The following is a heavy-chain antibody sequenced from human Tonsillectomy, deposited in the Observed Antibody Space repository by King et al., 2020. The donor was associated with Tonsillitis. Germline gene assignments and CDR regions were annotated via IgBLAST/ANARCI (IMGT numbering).Heavy chain of an antibody. CDR2: IYHSGST. CDR1: GYSISSGYY. V-gene: IGHV4-38-2*01. Sequence: VQLQESGPGLVKPSETLSLTCAVSGYSISSGYYWGWIRQPPGKGLEWIGNIYHSGSTYYNPSLKSRVTISVDTSKNQFSLKLSSVTAADTAVYYCARVKVRGVDICAFDIWGQGTMVTVSS. D-gene: IGHD3-10*01. J-gene: IGHJ3*02. CDR3: ARVKVRGVDICAFDI.